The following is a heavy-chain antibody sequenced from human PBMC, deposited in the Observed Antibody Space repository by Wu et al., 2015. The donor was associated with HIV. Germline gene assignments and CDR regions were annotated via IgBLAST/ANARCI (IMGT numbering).Heavy chain of an antibody. J-gene: IGHJ4*02. CDR3: ARGWESKTTVTTNTGFDY. D-gene: IGHD4-17*01. CDR2: INPNSGGT. Sequence: QVQLVQSGAEVKKPGASVKVSCKASGYTFTGYYMHWVRQAPGQGLEWMGWINPNSGGTNYAQKFQGRVTMTRDTSISTAYMELSRLRSDDTAVYYCARGWESKTTVTTNTGFDYWGQGTLVTVSS. CDR1: GYTFTGYY. V-gene: IGHV1-2*02.